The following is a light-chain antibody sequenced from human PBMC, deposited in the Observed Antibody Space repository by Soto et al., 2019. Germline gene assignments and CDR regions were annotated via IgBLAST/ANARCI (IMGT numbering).Light chain of an antibody. Sequence: EIVLTQSPATLSLSPGERATLSCRASQSVSSYLAWYQQKPGQAPRLLIYDASNRATGIPARFRGSGSGTDFTLTISSREPEDFAVYYGQQRSNWPLTFGGGTKVELK. V-gene: IGKV3-11*01. CDR1: QSVSSY. J-gene: IGKJ4*01. CDR3: QQRSNWPLT. CDR2: DAS.